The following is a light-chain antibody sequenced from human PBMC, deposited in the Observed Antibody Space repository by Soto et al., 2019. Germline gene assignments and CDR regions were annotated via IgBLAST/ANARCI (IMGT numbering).Light chain of an antibody. J-gene: IGLJ2*01. CDR3: QSFDSSLRGGV. CDR1: SSNIGAPYD. V-gene: IGLV1-40*01. CDR2: GNN. Sequence: LTQPPSVSGAPGQRVTISCTGSSSNIGAPYDVHWYQQLPGTAPKLLIYGNNNRPSGVPDRFSGSKSGTSASLAITGLQAEDEADYYCQSFDSSLRGGVFGGGTKLTVL.